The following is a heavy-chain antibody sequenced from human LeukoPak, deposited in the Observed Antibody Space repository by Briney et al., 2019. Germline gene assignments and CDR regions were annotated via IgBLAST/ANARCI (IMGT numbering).Heavy chain of an antibody. CDR3: ARWAGGDYVWGSYRPYWYFDL. J-gene: IGHJ2*01. V-gene: IGHV4-39*01. Sequence: SETLSLTCTVSGGSISSSSYYWGWIHQPPGKGLEWIGSIYYSGSTYYNPSLKSRVTISVDTSKNQFSLKLSSVTAADTAVYYCARWAGGDYVWGSYRPYWYFDLWGRGTLVTVSS. CDR1: GGSISSSSYY. CDR2: IYYSGST. D-gene: IGHD3-16*02.